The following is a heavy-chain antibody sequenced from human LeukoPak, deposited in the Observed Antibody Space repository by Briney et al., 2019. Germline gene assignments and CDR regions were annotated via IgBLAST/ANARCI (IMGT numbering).Heavy chain of an antibody. CDR1: GFTFSSYA. D-gene: IGHD2-15*01. J-gene: IGHJ3*02. Sequence: PGRSLRLSCAASGFTFSSYAMHWVRQAPGKGLEWVAVISYDGSNKYYADSVKGRFTISRDNSKNTLYLQMNSLRAEDTAVYYCARGEDVADAFGIWGQGTMVTVSS. CDR3: ARGEDVADAFGI. CDR2: ISYDGSNK. V-gene: IGHV3-30-3*01.